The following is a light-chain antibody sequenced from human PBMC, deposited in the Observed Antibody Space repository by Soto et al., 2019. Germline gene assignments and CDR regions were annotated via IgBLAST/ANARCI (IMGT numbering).Light chain of an antibody. CDR3: QQTNSLPVT. J-gene: IGKJ5*01. CDR1: QSISNY. Sequence: DIQMTQSPSSLSASVGDRVTITCRASQSISNYLNWYQQKPGKAPKLLISAASTLHSGVPSRFSGSGSGTDFTLTITSLQPEDVATYFCQQTNSLPVTFGQRTRLEIK. V-gene: IGKV1-39*01. CDR2: AAS.